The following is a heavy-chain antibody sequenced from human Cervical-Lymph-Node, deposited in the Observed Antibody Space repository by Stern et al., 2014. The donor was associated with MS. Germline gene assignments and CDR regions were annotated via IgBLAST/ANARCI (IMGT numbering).Heavy chain of an antibody. J-gene: IGHJ3*02. CDR2: IYTDDST. CDR1: GFTVSNNY. V-gene: IGHV3-53*01. CDR3: ARAIFGVNTAAMAPDAFDT. Sequence: VQLVESGGGLIQPGGSLRLSCAAPGFTVSNNYMSWVRQAPGKGLEWVSLIYTDDSTYYAGSVKARFTISRDSSKNKLFLQMNSLRAEDTAVYYCARAIFGVNTAAMAPDAFDTWGQGIMVTVSS. D-gene: IGHD3-3*01.